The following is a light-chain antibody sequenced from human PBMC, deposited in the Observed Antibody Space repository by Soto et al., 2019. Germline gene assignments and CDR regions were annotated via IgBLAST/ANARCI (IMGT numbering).Light chain of an antibody. Sequence: QSVLTQPPSVSGAPGQTITISCTGSSSNIGGGYDVHWYQQLPGTAPKLLVYGNINRPSRVPDRFSGSKSDTSASLAITGLQAEDEADYYCQSYDSSLSAWVFGGGTQLTVL. CDR3: QSYDSSLSAWV. CDR2: GNI. J-gene: IGLJ3*02. V-gene: IGLV1-40*01. CDR1: SSNIGGGYD.